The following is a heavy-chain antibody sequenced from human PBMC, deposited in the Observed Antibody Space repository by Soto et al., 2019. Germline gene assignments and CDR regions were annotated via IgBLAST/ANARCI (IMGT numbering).Heavy chain of an antibody. CDR1: GGTFSSYA. CDR2: IIPIFGTA. V-gene: IGHV1-69*06. CDR3: ASLIMITFGGVTGGAFDI. Sequence: SVKVSCKASGGTFSSYAISWVRQAPGQGLEWMGGIIPIFGTANYAQKFQGRVTITADKSTSTAYMELSSLRSEDTAVYYCASLIMITFGGVTGGAFDIWGQGTMVTVS. D-gene: IGHD3-16*01. J-gene: IGHJ3*02.